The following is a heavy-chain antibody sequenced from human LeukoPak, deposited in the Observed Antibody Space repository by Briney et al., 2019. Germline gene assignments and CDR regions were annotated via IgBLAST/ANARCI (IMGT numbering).Heavy chain of an antibody. J-gene: IGHJ4*02. D-gene: IGHD4-23*01. Sequence: PGRSLRLSCAASGFTFDDYAMHWVRQAPGKGLEWVSGICWNSGSIGYADSVKGRFTISRDNAKNSLYLQMNSLRAEDTALYYCAKDLAGYGGNYFDYWGQGTLVTVSS. CDR3: AKDLAGYGGNYFDY. CDR2: ICWNSGSI. CDR1: GFTFDDYA. V-gene: IGHV3-9*01.